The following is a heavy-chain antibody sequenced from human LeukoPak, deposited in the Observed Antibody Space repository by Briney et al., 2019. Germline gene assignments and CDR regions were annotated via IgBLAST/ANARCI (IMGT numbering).Heavy chain of an antibody. CDR2: IYHSGST. Sequence: NSSQTLSLTCAVSGVSISSGGYSWSWIRQPPGKGLEWIGYIYHSGSTYYNPSLKSRVTISVDRSKNQFSLKLSSVTAADTAVYYCARGATVTTYFDYWGQGTLVTVSS. CDR1: GVSISSGGYS. V-gene: IGHV4-30-2*01. J-gene: IGHJ4*02. D-gene: IGHD4-17*01. CDR3: ARGATVTTYFDY.